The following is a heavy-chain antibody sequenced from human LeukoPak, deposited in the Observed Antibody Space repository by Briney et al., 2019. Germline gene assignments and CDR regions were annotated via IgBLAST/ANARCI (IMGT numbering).Heavy chain of an antibody. CDR1: GFTFSSYA. CDR2: ISGSGGST. CDR3: AKLPVAGLYFDY. D-gene: IGHD6-19*01. V-gene: IGHV3-23*01. Sequence: GGSLRLSCAASGFTFSSYAMSWVRQAPGKGLEWISAISGSGGSTYYVDSVKGRFIISRDNSKNTLYLQMNSLRVEDTAVYYCAKLPVAGLYFDYWGQGTLVTVSS. J-gene: IGHJ4*02.